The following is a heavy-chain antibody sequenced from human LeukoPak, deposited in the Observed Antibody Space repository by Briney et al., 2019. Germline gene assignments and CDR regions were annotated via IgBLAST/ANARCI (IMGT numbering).Heavy chain of an antibody. Sequence: PGGSLRLSCAASGFTFSSYAMHWVRQAPGKGLEWVAVISYDGSNKYYADSVKGRFTISRDNSKNTLYLQMNSLRAEDTAVYYCARSPADFSSGWYFDYWGQGTLVTVSS. CDR1: GFTFSSYA. V-gene: IGHV3-30-3*01. CDR2: ISYDGSNK. D-gene: IGHD6-19*01. CDR3: ARSPADFSSGWYFDY. J-gene: IGHJ4*02.